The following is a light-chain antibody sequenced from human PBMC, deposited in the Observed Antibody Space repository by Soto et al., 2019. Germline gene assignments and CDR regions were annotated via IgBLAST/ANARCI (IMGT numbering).Light chain of an antibody. Sequence: QSALTQPASVSGSPGQSIAISCTGSSSDVGGYNYVSWYQQHPGKAPKLMIKDVTDRPSGVPDRFSASKSGNTASLTISGLQAEDEADYYCSSYTSSNTEVFGTGTKLTV. J-gene: IGLJ1*01. CDR2: DVT. CDR3: SSYTSSNTEV. CDR1: SSDVGGYNY. V-gene: IGLV2-14*03.